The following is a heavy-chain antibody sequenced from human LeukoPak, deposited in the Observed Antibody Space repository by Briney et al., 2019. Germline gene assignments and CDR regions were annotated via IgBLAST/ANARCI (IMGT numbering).Heavy chain of an antibody. CDR3: ARDLGDYYFDY. D-gene: IGHD4-17*01. Sequence: GGSLRLSCAASGFTFGSYAMHWVRQAPGKGLEWVAVISYDGSNKYYADSVKGRFTISRDNSKNTLYLEMNSLRAEDTAVYYCARDLGDYYFDYWGQGTLVTVSS. CDR2: ISYDGSNK. J-gene: IGHJ4*02. V-gene: IGHV3-30*04. CDR1: GFTFGSYA.